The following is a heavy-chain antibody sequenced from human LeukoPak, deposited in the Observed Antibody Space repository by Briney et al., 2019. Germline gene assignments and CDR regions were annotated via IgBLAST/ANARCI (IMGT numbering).Heavy chain of an antibody. V-gene: IGHV1-8*02. D-gene: IGHD5-12*01. CDR3: ARATAGGLRGYSFDY. J-gene: IGHJ4*02. Sequence: ASVKVSCKASGYTFKNYDINWVRQATGQGLEWMGWMNPNSGNTGFAQRFQDRVSMTRDTSINTAYMELTSLRSGDTAVYYCARATAGGLRGYSFDYSGQGSVVTVYS. CDR2: MNPNSGNT. CDR1: GYTFKNYD.